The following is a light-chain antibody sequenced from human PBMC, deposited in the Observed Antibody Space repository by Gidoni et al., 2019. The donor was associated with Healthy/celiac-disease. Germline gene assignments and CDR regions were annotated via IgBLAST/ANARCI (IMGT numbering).Light chain of an antibody. CDR1: QSVSSSY. CDR3: QQYGSSPGS. V-gene: IGKV3-20*01. CDR2: GAS. Sequence: EIVLTQSPGTLSLSPGERATLSCRASQSVSSSYLAWYQQKPGQAPRLLIYGASSRATGIPDRFSGSGSGTDFTLTISTLEPEDFAVYYCQQYGSSPGSFGQXTKLEIK. J-gene: IGKJ2*03.